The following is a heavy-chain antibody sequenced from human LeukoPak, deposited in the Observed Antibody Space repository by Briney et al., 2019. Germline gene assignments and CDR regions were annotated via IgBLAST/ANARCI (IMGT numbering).Heavy chain of an antibody. CDR3: ARDQEGFDY. CDR1: GYTFTSYG. Sequence: ASVKVSCKASGYTFTSYGISWVRQAPGQGLEWMGMIYPRDGSTSYAQRFQDRVTVTRDTPTSTVHMELSGLRSEDTAVYYCARDQEGFDYWGQGTQVTVSS. CDR2: IYPRDGST. J-gene: IGHJ4*02. V-gene: IGHV1-46*01.